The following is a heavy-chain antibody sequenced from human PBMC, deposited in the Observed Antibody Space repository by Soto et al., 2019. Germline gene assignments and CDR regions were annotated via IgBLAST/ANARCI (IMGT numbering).Heavy chain of an antibody. CDR3: ARRGGYCSSTSCAPGDWFDP. D-gene: IGHD2-2*01. J-gene: IGHJ5*02. Sequence: SETLSLTCTVSGGSISSYYWSWIRQPPGKGLEWIGYIYYSGSTNYNPSLKSRVTISVDTSKNQFSLKLSSVTAADTAVYYCARRGGYCSSTSCAPGDWFDPWGQGTLVTVS. CDR1: GGSISSYY. V-gene: IGHV4-59*08. CDR2: IYYSGST.